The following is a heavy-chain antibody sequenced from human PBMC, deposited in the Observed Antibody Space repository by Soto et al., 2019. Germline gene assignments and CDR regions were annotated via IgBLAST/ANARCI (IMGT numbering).Heavy chain of an antibody. D-gene: IGHD1-26*01. V-gene: IGHV1-18*01. CDR3: ARESMWDPLPY. CDR2: INGNTGHT. J-gene: IGHJ4*02. CDR1: GYTFSRYG. Sequence: GASVKVSCKTSGYTFSRYGITWVRQAPGQGLEWMGRINGNTGHTIYTMNKEDRLTINTDTATSTTYMELRSLKSDDTSVYYCARESMWDPLPYWGQGTLV.